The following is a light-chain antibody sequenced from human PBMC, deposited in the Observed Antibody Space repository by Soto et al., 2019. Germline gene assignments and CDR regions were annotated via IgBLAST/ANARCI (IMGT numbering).Light chain of an antibody. CDR3: QQRSTWPPYT. V-gene: IGKV3-11*01. J-gene: IGKJ2*01. CDR1: QSVISS. CDR2: DAS. Sequence: EIVLTQSPPTLSLSPGERASLSCRASQSVISSLAWYQQKPGQAPRILIYDASTRATGIPARFSGSGSGTDVTLTISSLEHEDFAVYYCQQRSTWPPYTFGQGTKLEIK.